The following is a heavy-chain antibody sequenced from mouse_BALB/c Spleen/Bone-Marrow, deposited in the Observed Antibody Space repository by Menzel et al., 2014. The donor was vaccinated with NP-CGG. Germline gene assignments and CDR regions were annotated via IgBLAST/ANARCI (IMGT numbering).Heavy chain of an antibody. CDR3: ARKSQRAYDSMNY. V-gene: IGHV1S56*01. D-gene: IGHD2-4*01. CDR1: GYTFXSYY. CDR2: IYPGDFNT. J-gene: IGHJ4*01. Sequence: QVQLQQSGPELVRPGTSVKISCKVSGYTFXSYYIHWVRQRPGQGLEWIGWIYPGDFNTKFNEKFRGKATLTADKSSSTASMQLSSLTSEDSAVYFCARKSQRAYDSMNYWGQGTSVTVSS.